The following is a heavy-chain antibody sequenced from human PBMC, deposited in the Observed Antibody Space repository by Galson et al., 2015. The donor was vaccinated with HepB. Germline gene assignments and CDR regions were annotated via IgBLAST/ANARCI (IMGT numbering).Heavy chain of an antibody. D-gene: IGHD6-13*01. V-gene: IGHV3-30-3*01. Sequence: SLRLSCAASGFTFSSYAMHWVRQAPGEGLEWVAVISYDGSNKYYADSVKGRFTISRDNSKNTLYLQMNSLRAEDTAVYYCAREIGIAAAYYYYGMDVWGQGTTVTVSS. CDR3: AREIGIAAAYYYYGMDV. CDR1: GFTFSSYA. J-gene: IGHJ6*02. CDR2: ISYDGSNK.